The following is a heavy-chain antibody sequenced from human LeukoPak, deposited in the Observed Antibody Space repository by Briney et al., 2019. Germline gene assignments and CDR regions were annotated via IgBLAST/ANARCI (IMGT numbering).Heavy chain of an antibody. CDR1: GYTFTGCF. V-gene: IGHV1-2*02. CDR2: INPNTGGT. D-gene: IGHD4/OR15-4a*01. J-gene: IGHJ4*02. CDR3: ASGDYGDPPLNY. Sequence: GASVKVSCKASGYTFTGCFVHWVRQAPGQGLQWMGWINPNTGGTNYAQKFRGRVTMTRDTSISTAYMELSKLRSDDTAVYYCASGDYGDPPLNYWGQGTLVTVSS.